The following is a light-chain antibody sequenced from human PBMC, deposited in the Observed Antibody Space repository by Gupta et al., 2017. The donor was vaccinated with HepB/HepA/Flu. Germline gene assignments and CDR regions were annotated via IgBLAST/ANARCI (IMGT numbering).Light chain of an antibody. CDR1: SSITGNDN. CDR3: VGWDDSLSGYV. V-gene: IGLV1-47*02. J-gene: IGLJ1*01. CDR2: NDN. Sequence: QPVLPQPRSASGTPGQRVTISCSGSSSITGNDNSYWYQQLPGTDPKLLIYNDNQRPSGVPDRVSGSKSGTTASLAISGLRSEDEADYYCVGWDDSLSGYVFGAGTKVTVL.